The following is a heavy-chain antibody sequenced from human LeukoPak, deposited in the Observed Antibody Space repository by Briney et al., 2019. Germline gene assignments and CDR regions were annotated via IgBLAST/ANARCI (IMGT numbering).Heavy chain of an antibody. J-gene: IGHJ5*02. D-gene: IGHD2-15*01. V-gene: IGHV4-4*07. Sequence: SETLSLTCTVSGGSISSYYWSWIRQPAGKGLEWIGRIYTSGSTNYNPSLKSRVTMSVDTSKNQFSLKLSSVTAADTAVYYCASTLNPVVVVAAPPSWGQGTLVTVSS. CDR1: GGSISSYY. CDR2: IYTSGST. CDR3: ASTLNPVVVVAAPPS.